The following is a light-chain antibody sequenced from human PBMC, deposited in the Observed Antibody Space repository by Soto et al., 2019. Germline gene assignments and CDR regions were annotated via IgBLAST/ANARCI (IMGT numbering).Light chain of an antibody. Sequence: DIQMTQSPSTLSASVGDRVTITCRASQSLYDWLAWYQQKPGKAPKLLIYKASNLESGVPSRFSGTGFGTEFTLTISSLQPDDFASYYYQQYNTYSWTFGQGTKVEIK. J-gene: IGKJ1*01. V-gene: IGKV1-5*03. CDR2: KAS. CDR3: QQYNTYSWT. CDR1: QSLYDW.